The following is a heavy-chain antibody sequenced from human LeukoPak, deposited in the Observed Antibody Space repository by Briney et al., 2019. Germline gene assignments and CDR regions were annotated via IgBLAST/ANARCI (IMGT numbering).Heavy chain of an antibody. CDR1: GYTLTELS. D-gene: IGHD2-15*01. J-gene: IGHJ3*01. V-gene: IGHV1-46*01. CDR2: INPSGGST. Sequence: ASVKVSFKVSGYTLTELSMHWVRRAPGQGLEWMGKINPSGGSTSYPQKFQGRVTMTRDTSTTTVYMELSTLRSEDTAIYYCARGYCSGGGCSVLDAFDGWGQGTMVTVSS. CDR3: ARGYCSGGGCSVLDAFDG.